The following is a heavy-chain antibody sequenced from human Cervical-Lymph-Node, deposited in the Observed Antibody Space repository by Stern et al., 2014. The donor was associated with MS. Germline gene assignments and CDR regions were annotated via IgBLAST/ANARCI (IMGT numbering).Heavy chain of an antibody. J-gene: IGHJ5*02. D-gene: IGHD3-10*01. CDR2: IDPRGGRT. CDR1: AYTFTTYY. CDR3: ARDLIGSGSYFWFDP. Sequence: VQLVESGAEVKKPGASVKVSCKASAYTFTTYYMHWVRQAPGQGLEWMGVIDPRGGRTTYAQKFQGRVTMTRDTSTSTVYMELGSLRSEDTAVYFCARDLIGSGSYFWFDPWGQGTLVTVSS. V-gene: IGHV1-46*01.